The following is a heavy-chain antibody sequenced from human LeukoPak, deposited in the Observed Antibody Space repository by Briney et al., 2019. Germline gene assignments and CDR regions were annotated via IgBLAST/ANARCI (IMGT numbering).Heavy chain of an antibody. CDR1: GFTFSTYA. J-gene: IGHJ4*02. Sequence: GGSLRLSCAASGFTFSTYAMHWVRQGPGKRLEYVAAISTNGDGTYYANSVRGRFTISRDNSKNTLYLQMGSLRAEDMAVYYCARSSGSCYNSWGQGTLVTVSS. CDR3: ARSSGSCYNS. V-gene: IGHV3-64*01. D-gene: IGHD2-15*01. CDR2: ISTNGDGT.